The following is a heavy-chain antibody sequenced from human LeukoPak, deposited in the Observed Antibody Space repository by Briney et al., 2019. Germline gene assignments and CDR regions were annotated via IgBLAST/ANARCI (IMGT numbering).Heavy chain of an antibody. V-gene: IGHV1-46*02. J-gene: IGHJ4*02. CDR2: INPSGGST. Sequence: ASVKVSCKASGYTFNNHYMYWVRQAPGQGLEWMGVINPSGGSTSYAQKFQGRVTMTRDTSTRTVYMEVNSLRSEDTAVYYCARQGTYSSAVGMGYWGQGTLVTVSS. D-gene: IGHD6-19*01. CDR3: ARQGTYSSAVGMGY. CDR1: GYTFNNHY.